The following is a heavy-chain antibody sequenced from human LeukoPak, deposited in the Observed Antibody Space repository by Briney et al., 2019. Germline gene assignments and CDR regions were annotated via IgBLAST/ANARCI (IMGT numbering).Heavy chain of an antibody. CDR3: ARDREGYYFDY. CDR2: INPNSGGT. V-gene: IGHV1-2*02. Sequence: ASVKVSCKASGYTFTGYYMHWVRQAPGQGLEWMGWINPNSGGTNYAQKFQGRVTMTRDTSISTAYMDLRSLRSDDTAVYYCARDREGYYFDYWGQGTLVTVSS. D-gene: IGHD1-26*01. J-gene: IGHJ4*02. CDR1: GYTFTGYY.